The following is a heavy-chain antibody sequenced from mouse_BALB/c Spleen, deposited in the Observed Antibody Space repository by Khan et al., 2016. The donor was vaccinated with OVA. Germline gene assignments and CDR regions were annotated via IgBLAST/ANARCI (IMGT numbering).Heavy chain of an antibody. J-gene: IGHJ3*01. V-gene: IGHV1-31*01. Sequence: VQLQQSGPELMKPGASVKISCKASGYSFTSYYIHWMIESHGTSLEWIGYIDPFSGATTYNQKFKGKATLTVDKSSNTAYIHLRNLTSEDSAVYYCTRHGYVAWFNYWGQGTLVTVSA. CDR1: GYSFTSYY. CDR2: IDPFSGAT. CDR3: TRHGYVAWFNY. D-gene: IGHD2-2*01.